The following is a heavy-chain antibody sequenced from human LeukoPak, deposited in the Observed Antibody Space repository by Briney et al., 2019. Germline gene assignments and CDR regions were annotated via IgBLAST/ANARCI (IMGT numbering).Heavy chain of an antibody. CDR1: GFTFSSYW. CDR2: IKQDGSEK. V-gene: IGHV3-7*01. Sequence: GGSLRLSCAASGFTFSSYWMSWVRQAPGKGLEWVANIKQDGSEKYYVDSVKGRFTISRDNAKNSLYLQMNSLRAEDTAVYYCARRAARSYNWFGPWGQGTLVTVSS. CDR3: ARRAARSYNWFGP. J-gene: IGHJ5*02. D-gene: IGHD6-6*01.